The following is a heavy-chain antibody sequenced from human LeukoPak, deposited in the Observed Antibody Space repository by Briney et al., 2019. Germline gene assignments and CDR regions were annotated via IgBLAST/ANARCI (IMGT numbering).Heavy chain of an antibody. CDR3: ARVWYGDFAAFDI. CDR1: GGSLSSYY. V-gene: IGHV4-59*01. J-gene: IGHJ3*02. D-gene: IGHD3-10*01. Sequence: SETLSLTCTVSGGSLSSYYWSWIRQPPGKGLEWIGYIYYSGSTNYNPSLKSRVTISVDTSKNQFSLKLSSVTAADTAVYYCARVWYGDFAAFDIWGQGTMVTVSS. CDR2: IYYSGST.